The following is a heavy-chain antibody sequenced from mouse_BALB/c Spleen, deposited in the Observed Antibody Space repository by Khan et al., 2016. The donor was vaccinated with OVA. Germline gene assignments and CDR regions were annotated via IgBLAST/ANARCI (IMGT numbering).Heavy chain of an antibody. J-gene: IGHJ2*01. CDR1: GYSLTRYG. CDR3: ARSKYLARY. V-gene: IGHV2-9*02. Sequence: VELVESGPGLVAPSQSLSITCTVYGYSLTRYGVHWVRQPPGKGLEWLGLIWAGGSTNYNWALMSRLSISIDKSKSLVFLIRNSLQTDDTALYYCARSKYLARYWGQGTTLTVSS. D-gene: IGHD3-3*01. CDR2: IWAGGST.